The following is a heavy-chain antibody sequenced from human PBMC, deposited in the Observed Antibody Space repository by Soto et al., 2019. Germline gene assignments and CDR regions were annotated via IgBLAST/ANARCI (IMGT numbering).Heavy chain of an antibody. Sequence: SETLSLTCTVSGGSISSGGYYWSWIRQHPGKGLEWIGYIYYSGSTYYNPSLKSRVTISVDTSKNQFSLKLSSVTAADTAVYYCARGAEIAVGATISYYYGMDVWGQGTTVTVSS. CDR1: GGSISSGGYY. J-gene: IGHJ6*02. CDR3: ARGAEIAVGATISYYYGMDV. V-gene: IGHV4-31*03. D-gene: IGHD1-26*01. CDR2: IYYSGST.